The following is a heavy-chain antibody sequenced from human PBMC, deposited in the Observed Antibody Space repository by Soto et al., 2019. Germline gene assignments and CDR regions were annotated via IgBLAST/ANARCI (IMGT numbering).Heavy chain of an antibody. J-gene: IGHJ4*02. Sequence: QVQLVESGGGVVQPGRSLRLSCAASGFTFSSYAMHWVRQAPGKGLEWVAVISYDGSNKYYADSVKGRFTISRDNSKNTLYLQMNSLRAGDTAVYYCARDPYDFWSGNYFDYWGQGTLVTVSS. V-gene: IGHV3-30-3*01. CDR1: GFTFSSYA. CDR3: ARDPYDFWSGNYFDY. D-gene: IGHD3-3*01. CDR2: ISYDGSNK.